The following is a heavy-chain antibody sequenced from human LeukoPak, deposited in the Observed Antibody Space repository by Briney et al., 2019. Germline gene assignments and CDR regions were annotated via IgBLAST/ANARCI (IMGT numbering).Heavy chain of an antibody. CDR1: GGSFSGYY. CDR3: ARIPRFGVVNAC. CDR2: INHSGST. D-gene: IGHD3-3*01. Sequence: PSETLSLTCAVYGGSFSGYYWSWICQPPGKGLEWIGEINHSGSTNYNPSLKSRVTISVDTSKNQFSLKLSSVTAADTPVYYCARIPRFGVVNACWGQGTLVTVSS. V-gene: IGHV4-34*01. J-gene: IGHJ4*02.